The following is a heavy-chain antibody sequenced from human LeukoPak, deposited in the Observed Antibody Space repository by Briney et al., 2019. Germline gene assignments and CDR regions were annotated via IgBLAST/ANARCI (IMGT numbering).Heavy chain of an antibody. Sequence: QTGGSLRLSCAASGFTFSSYAMHWVRQAPGKGLEWVAVISYDGSNKYYADSVKGRFTISRDNSKNTLYLQMNSLRAEDTAVYYCASPRYIARYYDFWSGYYDPFDYWGQGTLVTVSS. CDR3: ASPRYIARYYDFWSGYYDPFDY. V-gene: IGHV3-30-3*01. J-gene: IGHJ4*02. CDR1: GFTFSSYA. D-gene: IGHD3-3*01. CDR2: ISYDGSNK.